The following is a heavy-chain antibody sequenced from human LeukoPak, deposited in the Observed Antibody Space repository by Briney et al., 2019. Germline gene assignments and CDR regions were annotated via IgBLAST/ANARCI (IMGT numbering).Heavy chain of an antibody. J-gene: IGHJ6*03. CDR2: ISFDGVNT. CDR3: ARGQGYESYYYMDV. V-gene: IGHV3-30*04. CDR1: GFIFSTYA. D-gene: IGHD2-2*01. Sequence: GGSLRLSCAASGFIFSTYAIHWVRQAPGKGLEWVAVISFDGVNTFYADSVKGRFTISRDNCNNTVYLQMNNLRPEDAAVFYCARGQGYESYYYMDVWGKGTTVSVSS.